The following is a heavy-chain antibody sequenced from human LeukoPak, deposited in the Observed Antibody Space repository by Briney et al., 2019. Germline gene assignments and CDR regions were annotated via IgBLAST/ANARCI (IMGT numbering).Heavy chain of an antibody. CDR1: GRIVSSYA. Sequence: ASVRVSCKASGRIVSSYAISRVRQAPGQWLEWMGGIIPIFGTANYAQKFQGRVTITADESTSTAYMELSSLRSEDTAVYYCARGITGNFDYWGQGTLVTVSS. D-gene: IGHD1-20*01. CDR3: ARGITGNFDY. CDR2: IIPIFGTA. V-gene: IGHV1-69*13. J-gene: IGHJ4*02.